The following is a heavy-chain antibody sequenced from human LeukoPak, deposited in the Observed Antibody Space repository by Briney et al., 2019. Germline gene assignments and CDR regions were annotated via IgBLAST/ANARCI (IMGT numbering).Heavy chain of an antibody. CDR2: IYYSGNT. J-gene: IGHJ4*02. CDR1: GGSISSSSYY. CDR3: ARGGGFYGSGTTHFDY. V-gene: IGHV4-39*07. Sequence: SETLSLTCTVSGGSISSSSYYWGWIRQPPGRGLEWIGSIYYSGNTHYNPSLKSRVTVSIDKSKNQFSLRLSSVTAADTAVYFCARGGGFYGSGTTHFDYWGQGTLVTVSS. D-gene: IGHD3-10*01.